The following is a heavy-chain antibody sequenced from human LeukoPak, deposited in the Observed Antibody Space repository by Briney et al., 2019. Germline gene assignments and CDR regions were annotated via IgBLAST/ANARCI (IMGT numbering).Heavy chain of an antibody. CDR3: ARRDGSGSYSSDY. CDR1: GYSFTSYW. V-gene: IGHV5-10-1*01. CDR2: IDPSDSYT. D-gene: IGHD3-10*01. J-gene: IGHJ4*02. Sequence: GESLKISCKGSGYSFTSYWISWVRQMPGKGPEWMGRIDPSDSYTNYSPFFQGRVTISADKSISTAYLQWSSLKASDTAMYYCARRDGSGSYSSDYWGQGTLVTVSS.